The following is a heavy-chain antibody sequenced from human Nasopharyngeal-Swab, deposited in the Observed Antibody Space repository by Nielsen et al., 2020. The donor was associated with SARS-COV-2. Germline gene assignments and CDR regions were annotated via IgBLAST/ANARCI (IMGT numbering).Heavy chain of an antibody. J-gene: IGHJ5*02. CDR2: IYYSGST. D-gene: IGHD6-13*01. Sequence: SETLSLTCTVSGGSVSSGSYYWSWIRQPTGKGLEWIGYIYYSGSTNYNPSLKSRVTISVDTSKNQFSLKLSSVTAADTAVYYCARAIRFRRYSSSWSLPEGRFDPWGQGTLVTVSS. V-gene: IGHV4-61*01. CDR1: GGSVSSGSYY. CDR3: ARAIRFRRYSSSWSLPEGRFDP.